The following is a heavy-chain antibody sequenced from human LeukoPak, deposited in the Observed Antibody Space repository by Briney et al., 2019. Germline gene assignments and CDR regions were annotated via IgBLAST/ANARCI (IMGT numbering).Heavy chain of an antibody. CDR1: GGSISSYY. V-gene: IGHV4-59*08. Sequence: SETLSLTYTVSGGSISSYYWSWIRQPPGKGLEWIGYIYYSGSTNYNPSLKSRVTISVDTSKNQFPLKLSSVTAADTAVYYCARHYYDSSGYRYWGQGTLVTVSS. D-gene: IGHD3-22*01. CDR2: IYYSGST. J-gene: IGHJ4*02. CDR3: ARHYYDSSGYRY.